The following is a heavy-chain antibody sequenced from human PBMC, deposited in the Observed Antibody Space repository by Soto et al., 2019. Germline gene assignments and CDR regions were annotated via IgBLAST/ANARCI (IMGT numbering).Heavy chain of an antibody. D-gene: IGHD2-2*01. Sequence: ASVKVCCKASGYTFTSCDINWVRQATGQGLEWMGWMNPNSGNTGFAQKFLGRVTMTRNTSISTAYMELSSLRSEDTAVYYCTTDSYSSITIVRFDYWGHGTLVTVSS. CDR3: TTDSYSSITIVRFDY. V-gene: IGHV1-8*01. J-gene: IGHJ4*01. CDR2: MNPNSGNT. CDR1: GYTFTSCD.